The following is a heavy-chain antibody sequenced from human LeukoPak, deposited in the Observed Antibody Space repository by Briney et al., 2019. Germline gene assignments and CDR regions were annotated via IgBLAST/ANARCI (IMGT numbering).Heavy chain of an antibody. J-gene: IGHJ4*02. D-gene: IGHD3-22*01. V-gene: IGHV3-23*01. Sequence: GGSLTLSCAASGFTFSSHAMSWVRQAPCKGLNGVSAISGSGGSTYYADSVKGRFTISRDNSKNTLYLQMNSLRAEDTAVYYCAKSTLTYYYDSSGGPLDYWGQETRVPV. CDR2: ISGSGGST. CDR3: AKSTLTYYYDSSGGPLDY. CDR1: GFTFSSHA.